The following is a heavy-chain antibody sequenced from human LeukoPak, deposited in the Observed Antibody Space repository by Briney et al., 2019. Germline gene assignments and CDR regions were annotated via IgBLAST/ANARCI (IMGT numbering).Heavy chain of an antibody. CDR1: GFTFSSYG. D-gene: IGHD3-22*01. Sequence: PGGSLRLSCAASGFTFSSYGMNWVRQAPGKGLEWVSSTSSSSSYIYYADSVKGRFTISRDNAKNSLYLQMNSLRAEDTAVYYCARATHYYDSSGHPIRAFDIWGQGTMVTVSS. V-gene: IGHV3-21*01. CDR3: ARATHYYDSSGHPIRAFDI. J-gene: IGHJ3*02. CDR2: TSSSSSYI.